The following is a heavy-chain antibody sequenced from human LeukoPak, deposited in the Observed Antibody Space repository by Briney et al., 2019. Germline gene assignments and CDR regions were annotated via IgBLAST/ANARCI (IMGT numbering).Heavy chain of an antibody. CDR2: IKQDGSEK. D-gene: IGHD5-12*01. CDR1: GFTFSTYW. J-gene: IGHJ4*02. CDR3: ARGHSAYDYHVHS. V-gene: IGHV3-7*01. Sequence: GGSLRLSCAASGFTFSTYWMSWVRQAPGKGPEWVAHIKQDGSEKYYVDSVKGRFTISRDNADNSLYLQMNSLRAEDTAVYYCARGHSAYDYHVHSWGQGTLVTVSS.